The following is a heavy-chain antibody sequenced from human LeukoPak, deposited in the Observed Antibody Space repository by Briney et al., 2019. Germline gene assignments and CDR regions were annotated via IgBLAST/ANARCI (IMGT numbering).Heavy chain of an antibody. J-gene: IGHJ4*02. CDR3: ARVTMVRGTLNLDY. D-gene: IGHD3-10*01. Sequence: SGPALVKPTQTLTLTCTFSGFSLSTSGMRVSWVRQPPGKALEWLALIDWDDDKYYSTSLKTRLTISKDTSKNQVVLTMTNMDPVDTATYYCARVTMVRGTLNLDYWGQGTLVTVSS. CDR1: GFSLSTSGMR. CDR2: IDWDDDK. V-gene: IGHV2-70*20.